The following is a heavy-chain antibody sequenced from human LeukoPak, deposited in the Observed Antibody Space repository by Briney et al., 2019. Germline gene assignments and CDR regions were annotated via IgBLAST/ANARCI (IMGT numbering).Heavy chain of an antibody. Sequence: PGGSLRLSCAASGFTFSSYGMHWVRQAPGKGLEWVAFIRYDGTNKYYADSVKGRFTISRDNSKNTLYLQMNSLRAEDTAVYYCARDYDGSSWYWPSNWFDPWGQGTLVTVSS. CDR1: GFTFSSYG. CDR2: IRYDGTNK. V-gene: IGHV3-30*02. D-gene: IGHD6-13*01. J-gene: IGHJ5*02. CDR3: ARDYDGSSWYWPSNWFDP.